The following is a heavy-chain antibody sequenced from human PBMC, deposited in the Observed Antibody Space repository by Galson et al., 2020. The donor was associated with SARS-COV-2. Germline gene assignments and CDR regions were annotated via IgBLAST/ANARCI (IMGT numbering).Heavy chain of an antibody. Sequence: GGSLRLSCVASRFRLGEYATNWVRQAPGRGLEWVAYIRSTNYAIYYADSVRGRFTVSRDNAKNSLFLQMDSLRDEDTAIYYCARVTLADKPNWGQGTLVTVSS. D-gene: IGHD6-19*01. V-gene: IGHV3-48*02. CDR2: IRSTNYAI. J-gene: IGHJ1*01. CDR1: RFRLGEYA. CDR3: ARVTLADKPN.